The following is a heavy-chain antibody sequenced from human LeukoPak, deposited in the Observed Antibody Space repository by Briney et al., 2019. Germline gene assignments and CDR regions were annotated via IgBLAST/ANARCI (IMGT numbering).Heavy chain of an antibody. V-gene: IGHV4-39*01. Sequence: SETLSLTCTVSGGSISSSGYSWGWIRQPPGKGLEWIGSIYYSGSTYYNPSLKSRVTISVDTSKNQFSLKLSSVTAADTAVYYCTTYYGILAPFDYWGQGTLVTVSS. CDR1: GGSISSSGYS. CDR2: IYYSGST. CDR3: TTYYGILAPFDY. D-gene: IGHD3-9*01. J-gene: IGHJ4*02.